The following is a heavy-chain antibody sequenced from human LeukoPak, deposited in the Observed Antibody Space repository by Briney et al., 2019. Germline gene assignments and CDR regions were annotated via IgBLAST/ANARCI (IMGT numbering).Heavy chain of an antibody. CDR2: IYYSGST. Sequence: SETLSLTCTVSGGSISSSSYYWGWIRQPPGKGLEWIGSIYYSGSTYYNPSLKSRVTISVDTSKNQFSLKLSSVTAADTAVYYCARRYDYVWGSYRPGSDYWGQGTLVTVSS. V-gene: IGHV4-39*01. D-gene: IGHD3-16*02. J-gene: IGHJ4*02. CDR3: ARRYDYVWGSYRPGSDY. CDR1: GGSISSSSYY.